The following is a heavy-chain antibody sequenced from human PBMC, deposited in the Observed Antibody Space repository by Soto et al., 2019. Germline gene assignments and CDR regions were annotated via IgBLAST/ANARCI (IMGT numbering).Heavy chain of an antibody. J-gene: IGHJ4*02. CDR2: ISWNSGSI. V-gene: IGHV3-9*01. CDR3: AKVGSLWFGELYYFDY. Sequence: GGSLRLSCAASGFTFDDYAMHWVRQAPGKGLEWVSGISWNSGSIGYADSVKGRFTISRDNAKNSLYLQMNSLRAEDTALYYCAKVGSLWFGELYYFDYWGQGTLVTVSS. CDR1: GFTFDDYA. D-gene: IGHD3-10*01.